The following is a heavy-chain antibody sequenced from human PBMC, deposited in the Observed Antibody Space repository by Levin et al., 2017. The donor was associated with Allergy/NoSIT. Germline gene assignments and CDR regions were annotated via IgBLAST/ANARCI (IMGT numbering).Heavy chain of an antibody. CDR3: ARDHIAAAGNYYYYGTDV. D-gene: IGHD6-13*01. V-gene: IGHV4-31*03. CDR1: GGSISSGGYY. Sequence: SQTLSLTCTVSGGSISSGGYYWSWIRQHPGKGLEWIGYIYYSGSTHYNPSLKSRVTISVDTSKNQFSLKLSSVTAADTAVYYCARDHIAAAGNYYYYGTDVWGQGTTVTVSS. J-gene: IGHJ6*02. CDR2: IYYSGST.